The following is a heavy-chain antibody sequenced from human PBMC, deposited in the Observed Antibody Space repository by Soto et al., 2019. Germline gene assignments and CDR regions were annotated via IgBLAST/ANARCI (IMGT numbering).Heavy chain of an antibody. Sequence: PSETLSLTCAVYGGSFSGYYWSWIRQPPGKGLEWIGEINHSGSTNYNPSLKSRVTISVDTSKNQFSLKLSSVTAADTAVYYCARGPYSSSLYGMDVWGQGTTVTVS. CDR1: GGSFSGYY. J-gene: IGHJ6*02. CDR2: INHSGST. CDR3: ARGPYSSSLYGMDV. V-gene: IGHV4-34*01. D-gene: IGHD6-6*01.